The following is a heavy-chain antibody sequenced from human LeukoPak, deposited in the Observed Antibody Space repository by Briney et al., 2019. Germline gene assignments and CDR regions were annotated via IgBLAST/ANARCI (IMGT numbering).Heavy chain of an antibody. V-gene: IGHV4-59*01. D-gene: IGHD1-26*01. J-gene: IGHJ4*02. Sequence: PSETLSLTCTVSGGSISTYYWSWIRQPPGKGLEWIGYIYYSGNTNYNPSLKSRVTISVDTSKNQFSLKLGSVTAADTAVYYCAREVSGASEIDYWGPGTLVTVSS. CDR1: GGSISTYY. CDR3: AREVSGASEIDY. CDR2: IYYSGNT.